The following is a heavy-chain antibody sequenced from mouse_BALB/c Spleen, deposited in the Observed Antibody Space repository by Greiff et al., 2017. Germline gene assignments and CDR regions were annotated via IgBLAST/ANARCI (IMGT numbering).Heavy chain of an antibody. CDR2: IWSGGST. CDR3: ARKRPVSPYYFDY. J-gene: IGHJ2*01. V-gene: IGHV2-2*02. Sequence: VKLVESGPGLVQPSQSLSITCTVSGFSLTSYGVHWVRQSPGKGLEWLGVIWSGGSTDYNAAFISRLSISKDNSKSQVFFKMNSLQANDTAIYYCARKRPVSPYYFDYWGQGTTLTVSS. CDR1: GFSLTSYG.